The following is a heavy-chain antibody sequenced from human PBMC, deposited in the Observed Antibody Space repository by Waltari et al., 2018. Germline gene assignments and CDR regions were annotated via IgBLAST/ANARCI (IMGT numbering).Heavy chain of an antibody. J-gene: IGHJ4*02. D-gene: IGHD1-26*01. V-gene: IGHV1-2*01. CDR1: GCASTGYC. CDR3: ATEGANSQFHS. Sequence: QVQLVQSGADVTHSGSSVQVSCRPSGCASTGYCVHWVRQAPVQVLEWVGRINPNSGDTNIPDKVHDMVTISRDTSIRPVYIDLTSMTQDDTDIYYCATEGANSQFHSWGQRILVNVST. CDR2: INPNSGDT.